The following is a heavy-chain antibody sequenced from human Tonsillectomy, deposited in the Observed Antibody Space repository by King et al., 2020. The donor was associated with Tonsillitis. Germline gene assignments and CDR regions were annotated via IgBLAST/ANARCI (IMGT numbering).Heavy chain of an antibody. CDR3: APGRSSGWYYRPFDF. CDR1: GFSLNTSGVG. CDR2: IFWDDDK. Sequence: TLKESGPTLVKPTQTLTLTCTFSGFSLNTSGVGVGWIRQPPGKALEWLALIFWDDDKRYSPSLKTRLTITKDPSKNQVVLTMTNVDPVDTAKYYCAPGRSSGWYYRPFDFWGQGTLVTVSS. J-gene: IGHJ4*02. V-gene: IGHV2-5*02. D-gene: IGHD6-19*01.